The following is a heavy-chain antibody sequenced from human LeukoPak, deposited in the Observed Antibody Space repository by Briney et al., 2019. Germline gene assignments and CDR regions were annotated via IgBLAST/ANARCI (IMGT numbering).Heavy chain of an antibody. CDR3: ARGSGTITMVRGVFYGMDV. J-gene: IGHJ6*02. CDR1: GGTFSSYA. D-gene: IGHD3-10*01. Sequence: ASVKASCKASGGTFSSYAISWVRQAPGQGLEWMGGIIPIFGTPNYAQKFQGRVTITADESTSTAYMELSSLRSEDTAVYYCARGSGTITMVRGVFYGMDVWGQGTTVTVSS. V-gene: IGHV1-69*13. CDR2: IIPIFGTP.